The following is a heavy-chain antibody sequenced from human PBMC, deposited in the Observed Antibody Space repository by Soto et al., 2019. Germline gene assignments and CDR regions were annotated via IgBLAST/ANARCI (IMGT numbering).Heavy chain of an antibody. J-gene: IGHJ4*02. Sequence: GGSLRLSCAASGFTFSSYSMNWVRQAPGKGLEWVSYISSSSSTIYYADSVKGRFTISRDNAKNSLYLQMNSLRDEDTAVYYCARDGPMADLWSGYKRLHFDYWGQGTLVTVSS. V-gene: IGHV3-48*02. CDR2: ISSSSSTI. CDR3: ARDGPMADLWSGYKRLHFDY. D-gene: IGHD3-3*01. CDR1: GFTFSSYS.